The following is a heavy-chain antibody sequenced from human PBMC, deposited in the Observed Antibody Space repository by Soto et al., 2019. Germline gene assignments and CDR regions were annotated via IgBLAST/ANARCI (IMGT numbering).Heavy chain of an antibody. CDR2: IDGDGSST. J-gene: IGHJ3*02. D-gene: IGHD3-3*01. Sequence: GESLKISCAASGFTFSSYWMHWVRQAPGKGLVWVSRIDGDGSSTTYADSVKGRFTISRDDAKNTLYLQMNSLRAEDTAVYYCTRGGYHDFWSGSQVVFDIWGQGTMVTVSS. CDR3: TRGGYHDFWSGSQVVFDI. V-gene: IGHV3-74*01. CDR1: GFTFSSYW.